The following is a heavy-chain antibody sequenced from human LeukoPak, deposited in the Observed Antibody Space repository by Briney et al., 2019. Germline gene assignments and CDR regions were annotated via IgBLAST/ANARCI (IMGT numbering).Heavy chain of an antibody. V-gene: IGHV4-39*01. CDR1: GGSISSSSYY. Sequence: SETLSLTCTVSGGSISSSSYYWGWIRQPPGKGLEWIGSIYYSGSTYYNPSLKSRVTISVDTSKNQFSLKLSSVTAADTAVYYCARAAYSGSYYDYWGQGTLVTVSS. D-gene: IGHD1-26*01. CDR2: IYYSGST. J-gene: IGHJ4*02. CDR3: ARAAYSGSYYDY.